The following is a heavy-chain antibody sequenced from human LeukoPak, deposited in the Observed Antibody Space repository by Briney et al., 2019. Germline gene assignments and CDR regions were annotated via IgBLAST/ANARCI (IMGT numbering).Heavy chain of an antibody. J-gene: IGHJ4*02. Sequence: ASVKVSCKASGYSFTDKYMHWVRQAPGQGLEWMGWINPNSGGTNYAQKFQGRVTMTTDTSMSTAYMELSRLRSDDTAVYYCARELYSSGWQGFDYWGQGTLVTVSS. D-gene: IGHD6-19*01. CDR2: INPNSGGT. CDR1: GYSFTDKY. CDR3: ARELYSSGWQGFDY. V-gene: IGHV1-2*02.